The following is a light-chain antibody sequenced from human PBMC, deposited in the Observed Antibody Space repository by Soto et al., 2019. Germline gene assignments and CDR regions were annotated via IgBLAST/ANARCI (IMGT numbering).Light chain of an antibody. CDR2: AAS. CDR1: QLISSY. V-gene: IGKV1-39*01. J-gene: IGKJ1*01. Sequence: DIQMTQSPSSLSASVGDRVTITCRASQLISSYLNWYQQKPGKAPKLLIYAASSLQSGVPSRFSGSGSGTDFTLTISSLQPEDFATYYCQQSYSTPNTFGQGTKVDIK. CDR3: QQSYSTPNT.